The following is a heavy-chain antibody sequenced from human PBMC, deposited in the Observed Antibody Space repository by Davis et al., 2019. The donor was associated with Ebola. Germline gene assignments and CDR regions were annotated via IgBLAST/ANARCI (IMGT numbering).Heavy chain of an antibody. D-gene: IGHD4-17*01. Sequence: GESLKISCAASGITFSGPAMHWVRQASGKGLEWVGRIRSKANSYATAYAASVKGRFTISRDDSKNTAYLQMNSLKTEDTAVYYCTTETTVIDYWGQGTLVTVSS. CDR3: TTETTVIDY. V-gene: IGHV3-73*01. CDR1: GITFSGPA. J-gene: IGHJ4*02. CDR2: IRSKANSYAT.